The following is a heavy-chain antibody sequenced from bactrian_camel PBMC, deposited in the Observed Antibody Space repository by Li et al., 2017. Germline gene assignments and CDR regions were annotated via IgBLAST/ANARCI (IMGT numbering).Heavy chain of an antibody. Sequence: DVQLVESGGGSVQSGGSLRLSCATSGFTFSNYAMHWVRQAPGKGLEWVSSIYTGDGSTNSVDSVKGRFTISHDNANNTVYLQMNSLKPEDTAMYYCAAVHPRASIATRDPRNPHEYNYWGQGTQVTVS. J-gene: IGHJ4*01. CDR1: GFTFSNYA. D-gene: IGHD4*01. V-gene: IGHV3S10*01. CDR3: AAVHPRASIATRDPRNPHEYNY. CDR2: IYTGDGST.